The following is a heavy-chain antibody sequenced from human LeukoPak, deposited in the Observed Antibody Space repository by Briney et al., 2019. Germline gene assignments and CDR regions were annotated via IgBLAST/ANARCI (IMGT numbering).Heavy chain of an antibody. CDR3: ARATVADFDY. CDR1: GGTFSSYA. Sequence: ASVKVSCKASGGTFSSYAISWVRQAPGRGLEWMGGIIPIFGTANYAQKFQGRVTITADESTSTVYMELSSLRSEDTAVYYCARATVADFDYWGQGTLVTVSS. J-gene: IGHJ4*02. D-gene: IGHD4-11*01. CDR2: IIPIFGTA. V-gene: IGHV1-69*13.